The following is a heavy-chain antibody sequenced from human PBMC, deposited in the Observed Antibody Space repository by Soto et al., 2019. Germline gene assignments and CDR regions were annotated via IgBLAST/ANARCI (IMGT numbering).Heavy chain of an antibody. V-gene: IGHV3-33*01. Sequence: LRLSCAASGFTFSSYGMHWVRQAPGKGLEWVAVIWYDGSNKYYADSAKGRFTISRDNSKNTLYLQMNSLRAEDTAVYYCARGNDIVVVPAAHDQFDYWGQGTLVTVS. J-gene: IGHJ4*02. CDR2: IWYDGSNK. CDR1: GFTFSSYG. D-gene: IGHD2-2*01. CDR3: ARGNDIVVVPAAHDQFDY.